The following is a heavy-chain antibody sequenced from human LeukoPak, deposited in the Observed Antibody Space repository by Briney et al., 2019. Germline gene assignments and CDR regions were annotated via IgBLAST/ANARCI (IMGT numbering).Heavy chain of an antibody. CDR1: GGSISSGSYY. J-gene: IGHJ4*02. Sequence: SETLSLTCTVSGGSISSGSYYWSWIRQPPGKGLEWIGYIYYSGSTNYNPSLKSRVTISVDTSKNQFSLKLSSVTAADTVVYYCARVTRELLNFDYWGQGTLVTVSS. CDR2: IYYSGST. CDR3: ARVTRELLNFDY. D-gene: IGHD1-26*01. V-gene: IGHV4-61*01.